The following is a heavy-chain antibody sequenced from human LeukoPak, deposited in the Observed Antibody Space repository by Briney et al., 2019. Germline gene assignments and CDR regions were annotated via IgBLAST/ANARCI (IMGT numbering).Heavy chain of an antibody. CDR2: IKEDGSEK. Sequence: GGSLRLSCAASGFIFSDYWMSWVRQAPGKGLEWVANIKEDGSEKYYVDSVKGRFTISRDNAKNSLYLQMNRLRAEDTAIYYCARAYSSNWYDAFDLWGQGIMVTVSS. J-gene: IGHJ3*01. D-gene: IGHD6-13*01. CDR3: ARAYSSNWYDAFDL. V-gene: IGHV3-7*01. CDR1: GFIFSDYW.